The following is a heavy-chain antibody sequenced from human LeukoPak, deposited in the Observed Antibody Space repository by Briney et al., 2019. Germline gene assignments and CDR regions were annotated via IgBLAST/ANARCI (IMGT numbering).Heavy chain of an antibody. V-gene: IGHV4-59*01. J-gene: IGHJ5*02. Sequence: SETLSLTCTISAGSTSGYYWSWIRQPPGKGLEWIGYIFYSGSTNYNPSLKSRVTISVHTSKNQFSLNLNSVTAADTAVYYCARGRTFDPWGQGTLVTVSS. CDR3: ARGRTFDP. CDR2: IFYSGST. CDR1: AGSTSGYY. D-gene: IGHD5-24*01.